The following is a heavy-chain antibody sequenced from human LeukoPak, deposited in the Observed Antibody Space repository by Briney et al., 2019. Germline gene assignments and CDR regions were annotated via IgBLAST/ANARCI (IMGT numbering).Heavy chain of an antibody. Sequence: SGTLSLTCAVSGDSISRSDWWTWVRQPPGKGLEWIGEIYHSGTTNYNPSLKSRVTISVDKSKNQFSLHLSSVTAADTAVYFCARINRASGITWGQGTLVTASS. CDR2: IYHSGTT. CDR1: GDSISRSDW. J-gene: IGHJ1*01. V-gene: IGHV4-4*02. D-gene: IGHD3-10*01. CDR3: ARINRASGIT.